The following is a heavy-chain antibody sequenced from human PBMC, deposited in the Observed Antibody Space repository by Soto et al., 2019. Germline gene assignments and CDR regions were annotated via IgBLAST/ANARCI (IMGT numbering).Heavy chain of an antibody. D-gene: IGHD3-22*01. CDR3: ARGVRGYYDSSGYYPGWFDP. CDR1: GGTFSSYA. Sequence: QVQLVQSGAEVKKPGSSVKVSCKASGGTFSSYAISWVRQAPGQGLEWMGGIIPIFGTANYAQKFQGRVTIHADESTSTAYMELSSLRSEDTAVYYCARGVRGYYDSSGYYPGWFDPWGQGTLVTVSS. V-gene: IGHV1-69*01. CDR2: IIPIFGTA. J-gene: IGHJ5*02.